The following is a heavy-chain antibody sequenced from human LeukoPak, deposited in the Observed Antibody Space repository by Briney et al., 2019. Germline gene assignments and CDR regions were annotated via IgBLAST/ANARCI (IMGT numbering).Heavy chain of an antibody. CDR3: VRDSVEVPATRVDY. J-gene: IGHJ4*02. D-gene: IGHD2-2*01. CDR2: ISGYNGNT. V-gene: IGHV1-18*01. CDR1: VYTFCSYG. Sequence: VASVKVSCKASVYTFCSYGISWVRQAPGQGLEWMGWISGYNGNTNYAQKLQGRVTMTTDASTRTAYMEMRSLRFDDTAIYYCVRDSVEVPATRVDYWGQGTLVTVSS.